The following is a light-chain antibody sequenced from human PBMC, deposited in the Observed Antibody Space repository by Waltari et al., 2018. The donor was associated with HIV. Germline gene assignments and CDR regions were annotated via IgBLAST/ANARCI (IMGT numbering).Light chain of an antibody. V-gene: IGKV3-20*01. CDR3: QQYSSSAALT. CDR2: GAS. Sequence: ETVLTQSPCTLSLSPGERATLSCRASQSVSSTYLAWYQQKPGQAPRLLIYGASSRATGIPDRFSGSGSGTDFILTISRLEPEDFAVYYCQQYSSSAALTFGGGTKVEIK. J-gene: IGKJ4*01. CDR1: QSVSSTY.